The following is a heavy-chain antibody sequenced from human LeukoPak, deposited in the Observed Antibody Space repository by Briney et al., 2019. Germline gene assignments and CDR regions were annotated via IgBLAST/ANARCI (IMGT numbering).Heavy chain of an antibody. CDR1: GGSISTSNYY. CDR2: IFYSGST. CDR3: ARRGRVGAAVY. D-gene: IGHD1-26*01. V-gene: IGHV4-39*07. Sequence: SETLSLTCTVSGGSISTSNYYWGWIRQPPGKGLEWIGNIFYSGSTYYSPSLRSRVTISLDTSRNQFSLKLSSVTAADTAVYYCARRGRVGAAVYWGQGTLVTVSS. J-gene: IGHJ4*02.